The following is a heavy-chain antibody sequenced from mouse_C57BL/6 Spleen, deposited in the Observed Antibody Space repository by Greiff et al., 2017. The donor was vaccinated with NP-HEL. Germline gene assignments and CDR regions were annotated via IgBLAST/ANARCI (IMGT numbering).Heavy chain of an antibody. D-gene: IGHD2-4*01. Sequence: EVKLMESGGGLVKPGGSLKLSCAASGFTFSSYAMSWVRQTPEKRLEWVATISDGGSYTYYPDNVKGRFTISRDNAKNNLYLQMSHLKSEDTAMYYCARGEDYYDYGFAYWGQGTLVTVSA. CDR1: GFTFSSYA. V-gene: IGHV5-4*03. CDR2: ISDGGSYT. J-gene: IGHJ3*01. CDR3: ARGEDYYDYGFAY.